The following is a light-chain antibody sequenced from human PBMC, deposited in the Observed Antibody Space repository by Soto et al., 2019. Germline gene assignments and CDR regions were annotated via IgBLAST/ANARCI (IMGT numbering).Light chain of an antibody. CDR1: SSDVGGYNY. Sequence: QSALTQPASVSGSPGQSITISCTGTSSDVGGYNYVSWYQQHPGQAPKLMIYDVSNRPSGVSNRFSGSKSGNTASLTISGLQAEDEADYYCSSYTSGSTPVFGGGTKLTVL. V-gene: IGLV2-14*01. CDR2: DVS. J-gene: IGLJ2*01. CDR3: SSYTSGSTPV.